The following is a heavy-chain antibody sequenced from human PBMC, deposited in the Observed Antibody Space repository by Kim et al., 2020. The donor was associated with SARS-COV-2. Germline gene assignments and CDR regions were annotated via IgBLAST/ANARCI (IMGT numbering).Heavy chain of an antibody. CDR3: ARDRVGDYSQGMDV. D-gene: IGHD3-16*01. J-gene: IGHJ6*02. Sequence: ADSVRGRFTTSSDNAKNSLYLQMNSLRVDDTAVYYCARDRVGDYSQGMDVWGRGTTVTVSS. V-gene: IGHV3-21*06.